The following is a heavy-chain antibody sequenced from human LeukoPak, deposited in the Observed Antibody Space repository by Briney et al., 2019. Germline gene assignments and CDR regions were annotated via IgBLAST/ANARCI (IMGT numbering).Heavy chain of an antibody. V-gene: IGHV4-31*03. Sequence: PSQTLSLTCTVSGGSISSGGYYWSWIRQHPGKGLEWIGYIYYSGSTYYNPSLKSRVTISVDTSKNQFSLKLSSVTAADTAVYYCARDPDPKYCSGGSCYSDAFDIWGQGTMVTVSS. J-gene: IGHJ3*02. CDR1: GGSISSGGYY. CDR3: ARDPDPKYCSGGSCYSDAFDI. CDR2: IYYSGST. D-gene: IGHD2-15*01.